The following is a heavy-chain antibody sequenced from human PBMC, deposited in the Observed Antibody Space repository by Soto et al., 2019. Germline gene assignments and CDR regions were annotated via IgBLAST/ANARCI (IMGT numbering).Heavy chain of an antibody. CDR2: ITAYGDRT. CDR3: AKDPLWYDSDWYPPPGFDP. V-gene: IGHV3-23*01. Sequence: EVQLLESGGGFVQPGGSLRLSRAASGFTFSNYAMSWVRQAPGKGLEWVSAITAYGDRTHYADSVKGRFTISRDSPKNTLYLQMDSLRAEDTAVYYCAKDPLWYDSDWYPPPGFDPWGQGTLVTVSS. J-gene: IGHJ5*02. CDR1: GFTFSNYA. D-gene: IGHD6-19*01.